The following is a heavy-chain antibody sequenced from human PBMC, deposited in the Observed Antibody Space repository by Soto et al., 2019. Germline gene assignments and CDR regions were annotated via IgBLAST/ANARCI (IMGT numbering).Heavy chain of an antibody. D-gene: IGHD2-2*01. CDR2: ISAGGST. V-gene: IGHV4-59*01. CDR1: AGSIYTYY. Sequence: PSETLSLTCNVSAGSIYTYYGNWIRQPQRKGLEWIGYISAGGSTNYNPSLKTRVTISVATSKKQVSLKLSSGSAPETARYFSAGYCSSSTCPEDHYFALEVGGQETSVTVSS. CDR3: AGYCSSSTCPEDHYFALEV. J-gene: IGHJ6*02.